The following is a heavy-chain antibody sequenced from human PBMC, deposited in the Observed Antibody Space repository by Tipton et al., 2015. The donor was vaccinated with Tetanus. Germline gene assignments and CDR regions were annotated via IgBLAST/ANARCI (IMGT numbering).Heavy chain of an antibody. D-gene: IGHD3-10*01. Sequence: SLRLSCVASGFTFSHFAVSWVRRAPGRGLEWVSSLSHDGGNIYYADFARGRFTISRDNSKNTLFLQMDDLRAEDTAIYYCGTLVRGVLLTRVIEHWGQGTMVTVSS. CDR3: GTLVRGVLLTRVIEH. V-gene: IGHV3-23*01. J-gene: IGHJ4*02. CDR1: GFTFSHFA. CDR2: LSHDGGNI.